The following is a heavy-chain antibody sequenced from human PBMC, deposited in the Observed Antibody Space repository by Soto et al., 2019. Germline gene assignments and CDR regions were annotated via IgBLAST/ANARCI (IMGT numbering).Heavy chain of an antibody. J-gene: IGHJ2*01. CDR2: ISGSGGST. D-gene: IGHD3-22*01. Sequence: VQLLESGGGLVQPGGSLRLSCAASGFTFSSYAMSWVRQAPGKGLEWVSAISGSGGSTYYADSVKGRFTISRDNSKNTLYLQMNSLRAEDTAVYYCAKDRGITMIVVIGWYFDLWGRGTLVTVSS. V-gene: IGHV3-23*01. CDR3: AKDRGITMIVVIGWYFDL. CDR1: GFTFSSYA.